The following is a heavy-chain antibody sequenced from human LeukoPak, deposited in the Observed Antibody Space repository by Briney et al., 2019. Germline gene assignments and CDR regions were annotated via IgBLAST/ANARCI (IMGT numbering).Heavy chain of an antibody. CDR3: ARGRPSYSSGWYRGGFDY. V-gene: IGHV4-34*01. J-gene: IGHJ4*02. D-gene: IGHD6-19*01. CDR1: GGSFSGYY. CDR2: INHSGST. Sequence: PSETLSLTRAVYGGSFSGYYWSWIRQPPGKGLEWIGEINHSGSTNYNPSPKSRVTISVNTSKNQFSLKLSSVTAADTAVYYCARGRPSYSSGWYRGGFDYWGQGTLVTVSS.